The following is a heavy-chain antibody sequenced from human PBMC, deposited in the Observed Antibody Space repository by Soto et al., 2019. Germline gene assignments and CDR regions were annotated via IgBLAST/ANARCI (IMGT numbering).Heavy chain of an antibody. CDR2: IYPGDSDT. CDR3: ARRGASTWYYFDY. CDR1: GYSFTSYW. D-gene: IGHD2-8*02. Sequence: PGESLKISCNGSGYSFTSYWIGWVRQMPGKGLEWMGIIYPGDSDTRYSPSFQGQVTISADKSISTAYLQWSSLKASDTAMYYCARRGASTWYYFDYWGQGTLATVSS. V-gene: IGHV5-51*01. J-gene: IGHJ4*02.